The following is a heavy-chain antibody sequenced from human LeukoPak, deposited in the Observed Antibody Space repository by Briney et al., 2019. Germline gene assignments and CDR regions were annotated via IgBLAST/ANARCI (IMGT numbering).Heavy chain of an antibody. Sequence: SQTLSLTCTVSGGSISSGSYYWSWIRQPAGKGLEWIGRIYTSGSTNYNPSLKSRVTISVDTSKNQFSLNLSSVTAADTAVYYCARDHDSSGYYQGIDYWGQGTLVTVSS. J-gene: IGHJ4*02. D-gene: IGHD3-22*01. V-gene: IGHV4-61*02. CDR3: ARDHDSSGYYQGIDY. CDR2: IYTSGST. CDR1: GGSISSGSYY.